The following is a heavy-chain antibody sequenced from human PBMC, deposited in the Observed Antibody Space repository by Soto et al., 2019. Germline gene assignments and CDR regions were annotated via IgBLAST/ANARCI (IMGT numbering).Heavy chain of an antibody. Sequence: VQLLESGGGLVQPGGSLRLSCAASGFTFSSYAMSWVRQAPGKGLEWVAAISGSGGSTYYADSVKGRFTISRDNSKNTVYLPMNRRRAEDTAVYYCAKASGWFGEFDYWGQGTLVTVSS. CDR2: ISGSGGST. CDR1: GFTFSSYA. J-gene: IGHJ4*02. CDR3: AKASGWFGEFDY. D-gene: IGHD3-10*01. V-gene: IGHV3-23*01.